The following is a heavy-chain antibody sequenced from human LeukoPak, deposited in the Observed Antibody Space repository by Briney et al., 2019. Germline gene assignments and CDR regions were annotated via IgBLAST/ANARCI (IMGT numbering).Heavy chain of an antibody. CDR1: GGSISSYY. CDR3: ARRGGDSSGNFDY. D-gene: IGHD3-22*01. CDR2: IYYSGGT. V-gene: IGHV4-59*08. Sequence: SETLSLTCTVSGGSISSYYWSWIRQPPGKGLEWIGYIYYSGGTNYNPSLKSRVTISVDTPKKQFSLRLSSVTAADTAVYYCARRGGDSSGNFDYWGQGTLVTVSS. J-gene: IGHJ4*02.